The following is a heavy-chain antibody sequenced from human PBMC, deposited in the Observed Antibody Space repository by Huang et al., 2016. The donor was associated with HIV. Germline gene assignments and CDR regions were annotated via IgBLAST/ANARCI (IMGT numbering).Heavy chain of an antibody. CDR3: ARDLPGGITGVTVGLDY. V-gene: IGHV3-48*01. Sequence: EVQLVESGGGVVQPGGSLRRSCVASGFTFYTYSMNWVRQAPGKGLEWLSYNRSSDSTIYYADSVKGRFTISRDNAKNSLYLQMNSLRAEDTAVYYCARDLPGGITGVTVGLDYWGQGTLVSVSS. J-gene: IGHJ4*02. D-gene: IGHD1-20*01. CDR1: GFTFYTYS. CDR2: NRSSDSTI.